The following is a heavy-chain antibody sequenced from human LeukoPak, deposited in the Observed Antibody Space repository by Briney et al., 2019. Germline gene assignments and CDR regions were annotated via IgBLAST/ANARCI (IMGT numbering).Heavy chain of an antibody. D-gene: IGHD4-11*01. V-gene: IGHV3-21*06. Sequence: GGSLRLSCAASGFTVSSNYMNWVRQAPGKRLEWVSSIFGSRDSISYANSVKGRLTISRDNAENSLYLQMDSLRVEDTAVYYCTRGMDHINYAWFDPWGQGTLVIVSS. J-gene: IGHJ5*02. CDR2: IFGSRDSI. CDR1: GFTVSSNY. CDR3: TRGMDHINYAWFDP.